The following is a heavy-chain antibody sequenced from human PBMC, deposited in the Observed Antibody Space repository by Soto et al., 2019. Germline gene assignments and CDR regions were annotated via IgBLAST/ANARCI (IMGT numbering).Heavy chain of an antibody. V-gene: IGHV6-1*01. Sequence: PSQTLSLTCAISGDSVSSSSAAWNWIRQSPSRGLEWLGKTYYRSKWYSEYADSVRGRLTISPDTSKNHFSLHLNSVTPEDTALYLCARDRPSTTSSDFWAQGTPVNVSS. CDR2: TYYRSKWYS. D-gene: IGHD1-1*01. CDR3: ARDRPSTTSSDF. CDR1: GDSVSSSSAA. J-gene: IGHJ4*02.